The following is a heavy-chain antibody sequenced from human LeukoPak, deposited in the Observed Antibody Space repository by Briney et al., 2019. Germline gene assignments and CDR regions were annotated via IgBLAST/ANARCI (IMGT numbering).Heavy chain of an antibody. CDR2: INHSGST. CDR3: ARKVVPAARPHNWFDP. D-gene: IGHD2-2*01. Sequence: PSETLSLTCAVYGGSFSGYYWSWIRQPPGKGLEWIGEINHSGSTNYNPSLKSRVTISVDTSKNQFSLKLSSVTAADTAVYYCARKVVPAARPHNWFDPWGQGTLVTVSS. J-gene: IGHJ5*02. V-gene: IGHV4-34*01. CDR1: GGSFSGYY.